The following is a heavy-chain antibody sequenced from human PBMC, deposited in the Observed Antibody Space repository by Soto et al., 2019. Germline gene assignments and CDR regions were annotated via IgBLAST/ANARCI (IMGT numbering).Heavy chain of an antibody. CDR3: SRDPSYGDHSGLFHYYYGMDV. CDR1: DFTFKNYA. V-gene: IGHV3-30*04. D-gene: IGHD4-17*01. Sequence: QVQLVESGGGVVQPGRSLRLSCAASDFTFKNYAMHWVRQAPGKGLEWVAGISYDGSNEDYADAVKGRFTISRDNCNQTLYLQMNSLRAEDTALYYCSRDPSYGDHSGLFHYYYGMDVWGQGTAVTVSS. CDR2: ISYDGSNE. J-gene: IGHJ6*02.